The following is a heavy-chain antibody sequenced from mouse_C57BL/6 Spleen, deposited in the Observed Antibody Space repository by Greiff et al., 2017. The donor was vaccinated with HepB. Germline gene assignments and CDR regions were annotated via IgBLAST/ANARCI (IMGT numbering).Heavy chain of an antibody. CDR1: GYTFTSYW. D-gene: IGHD2-4*01. CDR2: IDPSDSYT. J-gene: IGHJ4*01. V-gene: IGHV1-69*01. Sequence: VQLQQPGAELVMPGASVKLCCKASGYTFTSYWMHWVKQRPGQGLEWIGEIDPSDSYTNYNQKFKGKSTLTVDKSSSTAYMQLSSLTSEDSAVYYCARYGLRREYAMDYWGQGTSVTVSS. CDR3: ARYGLRREYAMDY.